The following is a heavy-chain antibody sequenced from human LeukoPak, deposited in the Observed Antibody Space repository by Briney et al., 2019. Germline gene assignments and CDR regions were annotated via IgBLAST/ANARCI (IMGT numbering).Heavy chain of an antibody. CDR3: ARDRVVVAAYYYYYMDV. CDR2: ISYDGSNK. CDR1: GFTFSSYA. D-gene: IGHD2-15*01. J-gene: IGHJ6*03. Sequence: GGSLRLSCAASGFTFSSYAMHWVRQAPGKGLEWVAVISYDGSNKYYADSVKGRFTISRDNSKNTLYLQMNSLRAEDTAVYYCARDRVVVAAYYYYYMDVWGKGTTVTVSS. V-gene: IGHV3-30*04.